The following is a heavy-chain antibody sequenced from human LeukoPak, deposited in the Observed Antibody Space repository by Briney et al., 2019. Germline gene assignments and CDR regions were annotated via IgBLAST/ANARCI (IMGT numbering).Heavy chain of an antibody. J-gene: IGHJ4*02. CDR2: ISVGSNYI. V-gene: IGHV3-21*01. CDR1: GYTFSSYS. D-gene: IGHD3-22*01. CDR3: ARLRRNSDRSGYYYYYDY. Sequence: KPGGSLRLSCAASGYTFSSYSINWVRQAPGKGLEWVSSISVGSNYIYYADSERGRFSISRDDAKNSLYLQMDSLRGDDTAVYYCARLRRNSDRSGYYYYYDYWGQGALVTVSS.